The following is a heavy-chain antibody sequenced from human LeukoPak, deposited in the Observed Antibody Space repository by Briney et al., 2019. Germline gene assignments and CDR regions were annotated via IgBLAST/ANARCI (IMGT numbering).Heavy chain of an antibody. CDR2: ISAYNGNT. CDR3: ARDGPGYYGSGSLNWFDP. Sequence: ASVKVSCKASGYTFTSYGISWVRQAPGQGLEWMGWISAYNGNTNYAQKLQGRVTMTRDMSTSTVYMELSSLRSEDTAVYYCARDGPGYYGSGSLNWFDPWGQGTLVTVSS. D-gene: IGHD3-10*01. J-gene: IGHJ5*02. V-gene: IGHV1-18*01. CDR1: GYTFTSYG.